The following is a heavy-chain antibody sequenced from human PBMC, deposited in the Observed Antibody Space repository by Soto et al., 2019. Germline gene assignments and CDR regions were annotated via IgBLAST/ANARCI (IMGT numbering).Heavy chain of an antibody. D-gene: IGHD2-21*02. J-gene: IGHJ5*02. CDR3: ARHPSDFWFDP. CDR1: GGSISSSSYF. Sequence: QLQLQESGPGLVKPSETLSLTCSVSGGSISSSSYFWGWIRQPPGKGLEWIGSIYYSGSTYYNPYLRSRVPVSVDTSKNQFPRKLSSVTAADTAVYYCARHPSDFWFDPWGQGTLVTVSS. CDR2: IYYSGST. V-gene: IGHV4-39*01.